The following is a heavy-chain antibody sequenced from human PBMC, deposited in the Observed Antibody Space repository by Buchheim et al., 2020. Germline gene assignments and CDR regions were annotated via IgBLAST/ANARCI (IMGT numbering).Heavy chain of an antibody. CDR1: GGSLSSHY. D-gene: IGHD2-8*01. CDR3: ARDTGLGVAGYYFDY. J-gene: IGHJ4*02. V-gene: IGHV4-59*11. CDR2: VYYTGRT. Sequence: QVQLQESGPGIMRPSKTLSLTCTVSGGSLSSHYWSWIRQPPGKGLEWIGYVYYTGRTNYNPSLKSRVTISVDTSKNQFSLKLSPVTAADTAVYYCARDTGLGVAGYYFDYWGQGTL.